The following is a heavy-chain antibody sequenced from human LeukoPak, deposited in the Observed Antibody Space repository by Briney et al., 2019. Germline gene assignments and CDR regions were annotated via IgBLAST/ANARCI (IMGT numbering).Heavy chain of an antibody. CDR2: ISGNNRIT. D-gene: IGHD3-10*01. V-gene: IGHV1-18*04. CDR1: GYSFTSRG. Sequence: GASVKVSCKASGYSFTSRGISWVRQAPGQGLEWMGWISGNNRITNYAQKFEGRVTMTTDTSTSTAYMELRSLTSDDTAMYFCASDGAIGGDPFDIWGQGTLVSISS. CDR3: ASDGAIGGDPFDI. J-gene: IGHJ3*02.